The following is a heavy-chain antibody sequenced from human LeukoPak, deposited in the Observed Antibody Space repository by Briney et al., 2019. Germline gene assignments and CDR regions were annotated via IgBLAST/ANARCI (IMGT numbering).Heavy chain of an antibody. J-gene: IGHJ4*02. CDR3: VRVKGTYFDF. CDR1: GFPFSSYS. Sequence: PGGSLRLSCAVSGFPFSSYSMNWVRQAPGKGLEWVPYISASGSNIYYLDAVKGRFTVSRDNAMNSLFLQTDRPRAEDTAIYYCVRVKGTYFDFWGQGTLVTVSS. V-gene: IGHV3-48*01. CDR2: ISASGSNI. D-gene: IGHD1-1*01.